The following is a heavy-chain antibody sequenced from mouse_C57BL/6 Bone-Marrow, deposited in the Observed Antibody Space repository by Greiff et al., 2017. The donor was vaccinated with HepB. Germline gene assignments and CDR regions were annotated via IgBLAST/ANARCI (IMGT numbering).Heavy chain of an antibody. Sequence: VQLQQSGAELMKPGASVKLSCKATGYTFTGYWIEWVKQRPGHGLEWIGEILPGSGSTNYNEKFKGKATFTADTSSNTAYMQLSSLTTEDSAIYYCARAGYEYDEGEFDYAMDYWGQGTSVTVAS. J-gene: IGHJ4*01. CDR2: ILPGSGST. D-gene: IGHD2-4*01. CDR1: GYTFTGYW. V-gene: IGHV1-9*01. CDR3: ARAGYEYDEGEFDYAMDY.